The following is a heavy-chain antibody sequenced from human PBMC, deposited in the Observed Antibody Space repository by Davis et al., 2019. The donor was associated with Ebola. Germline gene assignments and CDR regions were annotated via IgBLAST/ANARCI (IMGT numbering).Heavy chain of an antibody. CDR2: ISGSGGST. J-gene: IGHJ6*02. Sequence: AISGSGGSTYYADSVRRRFTISRDNSKNTLYLQLNSLRAEDTAVYYCAKEGDDIALYYYFGMDVWGRGTTVTVSS. CDR3: AKEGDDIALYYYFGMDV. V-gene: IGHV3-23*01. D-gene: IGHD3-9*01.